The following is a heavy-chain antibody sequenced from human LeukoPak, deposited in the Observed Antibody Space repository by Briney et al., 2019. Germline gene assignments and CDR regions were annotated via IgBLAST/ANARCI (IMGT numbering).Heavy chain of an antibody. CDR1: GGSFSGYY. D-gene: IGHD3-10*01. V-gene: IGHV4-34*01. CDR3: ARGVGRLWFGELFIREQNWFDP. J-gene: IGHJ5*02. CDR2: INHSGST. Sequence: SETLSLTCAVYGGSFSGYYWSWIRQPPGKGLKCIGEINHSGSTNYNPSLKSRVTISVDTSKNQFSLKLSSVTAADTAVYYCARGVGRLWFGELFIREQNWFDPWGQGTLVTVSS.